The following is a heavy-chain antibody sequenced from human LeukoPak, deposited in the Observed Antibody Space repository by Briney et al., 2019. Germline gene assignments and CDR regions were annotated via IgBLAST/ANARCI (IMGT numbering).Heavy chain of an antibody. Sequence: PSQTLSLTCTVSGGALSSIRYNWGWIRHTPGKGREWSGRISYSGSTYYNPYLKSRVTISVDTSKNQFSLKLSSVTAADTAVYYCARRDYYDSSGYLIMGFAPWGQGTLVTVSS. CDR2: ISYSGST. CDR3: ARRDYYDSSGYLIMGFAP. J-gene: IGHJ5*02. CDR1: GGALSSIRYN. V-gene: IGHV4-39*01. D-gene: IGHD3-22*01.